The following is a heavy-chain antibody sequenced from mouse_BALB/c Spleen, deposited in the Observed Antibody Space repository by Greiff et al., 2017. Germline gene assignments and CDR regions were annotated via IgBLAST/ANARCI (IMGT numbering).Heavy chain of an antibody. CDR3: TREGNYNYFDY. CDR1: GYTFTSYW. CDR2: IYPSDSYT. J-gene: IGHJ2*01. V-gene: IGHV1-69*02. D-gene: IGHD2-1*01. Sequence: VQLQQPGAELVRPGASVKLSCKASGYTFTSYWINWVKQRPGQGLEWIGNIYPSDSYTNYNQKFKDKATLTVDKSSSTAYMQLSSPTSEDSAVYYCTREGNYNYFDYWGQGTTLTVSS.